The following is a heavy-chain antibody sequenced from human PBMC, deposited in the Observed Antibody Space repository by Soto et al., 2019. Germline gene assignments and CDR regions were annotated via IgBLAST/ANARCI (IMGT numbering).Heavy chain of an antibody. CDR2: IWYDGSNK. D-gene: IGHD6-6*01. J-gene: IGHJ5*02. Sequence: PGGSLRLSCAASGFTFGSYGMHWVRQAPGKGLEWVAVIWYDGSNKYYADSVKGRFTISRDNSKNTLYLQMNSLRAEDTAVYYCARDKAEYSSSSQGVSDWFDPWGQGTLVTVSS. CDR1: GFTFGSYG. CDR3: ARDKAEYSSSSQGVSDWFDP. V-gene: IGHV3-33*01.